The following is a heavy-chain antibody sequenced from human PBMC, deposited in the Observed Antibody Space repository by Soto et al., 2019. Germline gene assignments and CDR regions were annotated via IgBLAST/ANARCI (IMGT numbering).Heavy chain of an antibody. CDR2: INHSGST. CDR1: GGSFSGYY. J-gene: IGHJ5*02. Sequence: SETLSLTCAVYGGSFSGYYWSWIRQPPGKGLEWIGEINHSGSTNYNPSLKSRVTISVDTSKNQFSLKLSSVTAADTAVYYCARGDFWSGYWVNWFDPWGQGTLVTVS. D-gene: IGHD3-3*01. V-gene: IGHV4-34*01. CDR3: ARGDFWSGYWVNWFDP.